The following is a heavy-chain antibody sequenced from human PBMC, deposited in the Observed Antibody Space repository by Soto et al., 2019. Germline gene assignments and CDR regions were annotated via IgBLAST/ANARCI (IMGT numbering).Heavy chain of an antibody. D-gene: IGHD4-17*01. Sequence: QVLLLQSGSEVKKAGSSVKVSCKASGDAFKSYAIQWVRQAPGQGLEYMGRIIPSYDRTKYAQKFQGRLTLTADMYTSTVYMELSSLRSEDTAVYSCARDPTNDYGDDTFDYWGQGTKVIVSS. J-gene: IGHJ4*02. CDR3: ARDPTNDYGDDTFDY. CDR2: IIPSYDRT. CDR1: GDAFKSYA. V-gene: IGHV1-69*06.